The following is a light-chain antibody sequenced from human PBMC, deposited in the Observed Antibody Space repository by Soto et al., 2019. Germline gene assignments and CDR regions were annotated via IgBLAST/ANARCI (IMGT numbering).Light chain of an antibody. CDR2: AAS. J-gene: IGKJ2*01. Sequence: DIQLTQSPSFLSASVGDRVTITCRASQGISSYLAWYQQKPGKAPKLLIYAASTLQSGVPSRFSVSGSGTEFTLTVSGLQPEDFATYYCQQVDTFGQGTKLEIK. V-gene: IGKV1-9*01. CDR1: QGISSY. CDR3: QQVDT.